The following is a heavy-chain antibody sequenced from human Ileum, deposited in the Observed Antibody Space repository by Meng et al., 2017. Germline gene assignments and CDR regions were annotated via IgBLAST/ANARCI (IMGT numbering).Heavy chain of an antibody. Sequence: GSLKISCAASGFTLSSDWMHWVRQAPGKGLVWVSRISNDGRTTNYADSVKGRFTISRDNAKNTVYLQMNSLRDEDTAVYYCTRGYYGKYGKFDPWGQGTLVTVSS. J-gene: IGHJ5*02. CDR3: TRGYYGKYGKFDP. CDR2: ISNDGRTT. D-gene: IGHD3-16*01. CDR1: GFTLSSDW. V-gene: IGHV3-74*01.